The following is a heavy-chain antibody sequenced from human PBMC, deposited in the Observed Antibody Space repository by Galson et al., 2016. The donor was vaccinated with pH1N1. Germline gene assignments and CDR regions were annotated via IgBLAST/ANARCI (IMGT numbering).Heavy chain of an antibody. CDR3: ARGLLSGFDP. J-gene: IGHJ5*02. V-gene: IGHV5-51*03. CDR2: IYPGDSDT. D-gene: IGHD2-21*01. Sequence: QSGAEVKKPGESLKISCRGSGYTFTTHWVAWVRQTPEKGLEWMGNIYPGDSDTKYSPSFQGQVTMSVDKSINTAYLQWNSLKASDTAIYYCARGLLSGFDPWGQGTLVIVSS. CDR1: GYTFTTHW.